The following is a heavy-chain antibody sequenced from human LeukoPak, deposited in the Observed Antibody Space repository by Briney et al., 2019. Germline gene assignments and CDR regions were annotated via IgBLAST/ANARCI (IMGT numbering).Heavy chain of an antibody. V-gene: IGHV2-70*04. D-gene: IGHD6-13*01. Sequence: SGPTLVNPTQTLTLTFTFSGFSLSTRRMGVSCVRQPPGKALERLARIDWDDDKFYSTSLKTRLTISKDTSKNTVVLTMTNMDPVDTATYYCARILPGYSSSWYFDYWGQGTLVTVSS. CDR3: ARILPGYSSSWYFDY. CDR1: GFSLSTRRMG. CDR2: IDWDDDK. J-gene: IGHJ4*02.